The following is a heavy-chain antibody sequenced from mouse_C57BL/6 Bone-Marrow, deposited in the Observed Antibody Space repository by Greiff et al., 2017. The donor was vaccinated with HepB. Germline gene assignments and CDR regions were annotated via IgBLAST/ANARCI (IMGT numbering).Heavy chain of an antibody. D-gene: IGHD2-5*01. V-gene: IGHV1-74*01. Sequence: QVQLKQPGAELVKPGASVKVSCKASGYTFTSYWMHWVKQRPGQGLEWIGRIHPSDSDTNYNQKFKGKATLTVDKSSSTAYMQLSSLTSEDSAVYYCAIGGYSNYYAMDYWGQGTSVTVSS. CDR1: GYTFTSYW. J-gene: IGHJ4*01. CDR3: AIGGYSNYYAMDY. CDR2: IHPSDSDT.